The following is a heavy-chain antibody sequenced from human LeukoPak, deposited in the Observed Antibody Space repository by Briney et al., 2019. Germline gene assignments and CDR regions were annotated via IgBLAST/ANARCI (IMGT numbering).Heavy chain of an antibody. Sequence: ASVKVSCKASGYTFTGYYMHWVRQAPGQGLEWMGWINPNSGGTNYAQKFQGWVTMTRDTSISTAYMELSRLRSDDTAVYYCARHPLPLAYWDPRFDPWGQGTLVTVSS. CDR3: ARHPLPLAYWDPRFDP. V-gene: IGHV1-2*04. J-gene: IGHJ5*02. D-gene: IGHD2-21*01. CDR2: INPNSGGT. CDR1: GYTFTGYY.